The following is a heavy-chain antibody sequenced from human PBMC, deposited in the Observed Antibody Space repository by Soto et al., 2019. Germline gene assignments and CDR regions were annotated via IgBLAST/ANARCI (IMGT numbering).Heavy chain of an antibody. CDR3: VRDQGPEPQYYYGMDV. V-gene: IGHV4-61*01. J-gene: IGHJ6*02. CDR2: VYYSGST. Sequence: LSLTCTVSGGSVRSGRYYWGWIRQPPGKGLEWIGYVYYSGSTNYNPSLKSRATISIDTFNDQFSLKLTSVTAADTAVYYCVRDQGPEPQYYYGMDVWGQGTTVTVSS. CDR1: GGSVRSGRYY. D-gene: IGHD1-1*01.